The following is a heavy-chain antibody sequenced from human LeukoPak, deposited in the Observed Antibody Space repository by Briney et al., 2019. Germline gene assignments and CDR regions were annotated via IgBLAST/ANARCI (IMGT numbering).Heavy chain of an antibody. CDR3: ARKGPSAAATVDY. J-gene: IGHJ4*02. D-gene: IGHD6-13*01. Sequence: SETLSLTCTVSGGSISSYYWSWIRQPPGKGLEWIGYISYSGSTNYNPSLKSRVTISVDTSKNQFSLELTSVTAADPAGYYLARKGPSAAATVDYWGQGTLVTVSP. CDR2: ISYSGST. CDR1: GGSISSYY. V-gene: IGHV4-59*01.